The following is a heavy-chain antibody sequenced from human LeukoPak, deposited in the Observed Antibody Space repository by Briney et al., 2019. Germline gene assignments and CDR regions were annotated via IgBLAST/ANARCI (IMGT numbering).Heavy chain of an antibody. V-gene: IGHV1-69*05. CDR3: ARGLCSGGSCYSPFDY. CDR1: GGTFSSYA. J-gene: IGHJ4*02. D-gene: IGHD2-15*01. CDR2: IIPIFGTA. Sequence: ASVKVSCXASGGTFSSYAISWVRQAPGQGLEWMGRIIPIFGTANYAQKFQGRVTITTDESTSTAYMELSSLRSEDTAVYYCARGLCSGGSCYSPFDYWGQGTLVTVSS.